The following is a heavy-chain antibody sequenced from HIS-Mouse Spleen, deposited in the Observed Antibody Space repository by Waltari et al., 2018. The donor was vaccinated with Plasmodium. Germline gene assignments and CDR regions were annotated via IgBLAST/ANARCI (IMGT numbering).Heavy chain of an antibody. J-gene: IGHJ2*01. Sequence: QVQLQQWGAGLLKPSETLSLPCAVYGGSFSGYYWRWIRQPPGKGLEWIGEINHGGSTNYNPALKSRVTISVDTSKNQFALKLSSVTAADTAVYYCARGLRGHYWYFDLWGRGTLVTVSS. V-gene: IGHV4-34*01. D-gene: IGHD3-10*01. CDR1: GGSFSGYY. CDR3: ARGLRGHYWYFDL. CDR2: INHGGST.